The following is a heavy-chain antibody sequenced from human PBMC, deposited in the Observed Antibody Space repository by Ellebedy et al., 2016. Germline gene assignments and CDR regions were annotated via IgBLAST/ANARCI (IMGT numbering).Heavy chain of an antibody. CDR2: MNPNSGNT. D-gene: IGHD1-14*01. Sequence: ASVKVSCKASGYTFTSYYMHWVRQATGQGLEWMGWMNPNSGNTGYAQKFQGRVTMTRNTSISTAYMELSSLRSEDTAVYYCARERVTGYFDYWGQGTLVTVSS. V-gene: IGHV1-8*02. CDR1: GYTFTSYY. CDR3: ARERVTGYFDY. J-gene: IGHJ4*02.